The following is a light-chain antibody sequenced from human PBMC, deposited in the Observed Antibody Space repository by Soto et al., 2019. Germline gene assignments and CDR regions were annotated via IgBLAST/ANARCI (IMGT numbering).Light chain of an antibody. J-gene: IGKJ1*01. CDR1: QTISSSY. V-gene: IGKV3-20*01. Sequence: EIVMTQSPATLSVSPGERATLSCRASQTISSSYLAWYQQKPGQAPSLLIYGASSRATGIPDRFSGSGSGTDFTLTVSRLEPEDFAVYYCQQYTGSLWTFGQGTKVDIK. CDR3: QQYTGSLWT. CDR2: GAS.